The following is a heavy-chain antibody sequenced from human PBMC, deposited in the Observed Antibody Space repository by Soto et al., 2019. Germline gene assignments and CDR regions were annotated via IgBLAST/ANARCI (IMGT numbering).Heavy chain of an antibody. V-gene: IGHV4-30-4*01. CDR2: IPSRGRP. Sequence: SETLSLTCSVSGASVAGGSYYWSWVRQPPGKGLEWIGFIPSRGRPFYNPSLTSRGTISADTSKNQLSLQLTSVTAADTAVYYCARDTYSGYDFGLWGQGTLVTVSS. J-gene: IGHJ5*02. CDR3: ARDTYSGYDFGL. D-gene: IGHD5-12*01. CDR1: GASVAGGSYY.